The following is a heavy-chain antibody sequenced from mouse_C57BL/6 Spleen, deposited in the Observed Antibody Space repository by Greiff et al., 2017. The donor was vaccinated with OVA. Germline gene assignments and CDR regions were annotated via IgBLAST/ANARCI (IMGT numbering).Heavy chain of an antibody. CDR3: ARASNYGFDY. J-gene: IGHJ2*01. V-gene: IGHV5-4*03. Sequence: EVKLMESGGGLVKPGGSLKLSCAASGFTFSSYAMSWVRQTPEKRLEWVATISDGGSYTYYPDNVKGRFTISRDNAKNNLYLQMSHLKSEDTAMYYCARASNYGFDYWGQGTTLTVSS. CDR1: GFTFSSYA. D-gene: IGHD2-5*01. CDR2: ISDGGSYT.